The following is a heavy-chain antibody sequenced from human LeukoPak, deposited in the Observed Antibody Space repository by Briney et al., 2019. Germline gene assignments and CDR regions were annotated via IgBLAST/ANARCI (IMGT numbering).Heavy chain of an antibody. CDR1: GGTFSSYA. CDR2: IIPIFGTA. Sequence: SVKVSCKASGGTFSSYAISWVRQAPGQGLEWMGGIIPIFGTANYAQKFQGRVTITTDESTGTAYMELSSLRSEDTAVYYCARGAMVRGVIDFDYWGQGTLVTVSS. V-gene: IGHV1-69*05. CDR3: ARGAMVRGVIDFDY. D-gene: IGHD3-10*01. J-gene: IGHJ4*02.